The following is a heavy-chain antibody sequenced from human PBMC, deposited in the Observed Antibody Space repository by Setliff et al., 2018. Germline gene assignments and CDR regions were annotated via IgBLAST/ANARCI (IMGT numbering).Heavy chain of an antibody. J-gene: IGHJ5*02. CDR1: GGSISSRSYY. V-gene: IGHV4-39*02. CDR3: ARAHTWSLPNDNSGYPGWFDP. CDR2: IYYSGST. D-gene: IGHD3-22*01. Sequence: PSETLSLTCTVSGGSISSRSYYWGWIRQPPGKGLEWIGSIYYSGSTNYNPSLKSRVTISVDTSKNHVSLKLSSVTAADTAVYYCARAHTWSLPNDNSGYPGWFDPWGQGTLVTVSS.